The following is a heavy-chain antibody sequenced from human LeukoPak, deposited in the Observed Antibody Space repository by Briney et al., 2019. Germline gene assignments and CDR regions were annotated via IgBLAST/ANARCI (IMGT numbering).Heavy chain of an antibody. D-gene: IGHD3-22*01. Sequence: PGTSLRLSCAASGISFSSHGMHWVRQAPGKGLEWVAVIWYDGSNIYYADSVKGRFTVSRDHAKNTMDLQLNSLRAEDTAVYFCARGHSSGNSYDAFDMWGLGTKVTVSS. J-gene: IGHJ3*02. CDR2: IWYDGSNI. CDR3: ARGHSSGNSYDAFDM. V-gene: IGHV3-33*01. CDR1: GISFSSHG.